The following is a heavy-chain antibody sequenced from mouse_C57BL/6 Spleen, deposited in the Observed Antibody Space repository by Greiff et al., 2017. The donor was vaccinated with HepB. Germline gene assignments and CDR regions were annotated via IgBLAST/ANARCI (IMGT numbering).Heavy chain of an antibody. D-gene: IGHD2-4*01. Sequence: EVKLVESGEGLVKPGGSLKLSCAASGFTFSSYAMSWVRQTPEKRLEWVAYISSGGDYIYYADTVKGRFTISRDNARNTLYLQMSSLKSEDTAMYYCRRGGGDYDGAWFAYWGQGTLVTVSA. CDR2: ISSGGDYI. V-gene: IGHV5-9-1*02. J-gene: IGHJ3*01. CDR1: GFTFSSYA. CDR3: RRGGGDYDGAWFAY.